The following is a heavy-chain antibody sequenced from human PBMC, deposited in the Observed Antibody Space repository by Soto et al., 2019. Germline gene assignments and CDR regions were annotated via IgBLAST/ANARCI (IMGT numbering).Heavy chain of an antibody. Sequence: PSETLSLTCAVSGGSISSGGYSWSLILQPPGKGLEWIGYIYHSGSTYYNPSLKSRVTISVDRSKNQLSLKMRSVTAADTPVYYCARDQGRLNWNYEGWFDPWGQGTLVTVSS. J-gene: IGHJ5*02. CDR2: IYHSGST. V-gene: IGHV4-30-2*01. D-gene: IGHD1-7*01. CDR3: ARDQGRLNWNYEGWFDP. CDR1: GGSISSGGYS.